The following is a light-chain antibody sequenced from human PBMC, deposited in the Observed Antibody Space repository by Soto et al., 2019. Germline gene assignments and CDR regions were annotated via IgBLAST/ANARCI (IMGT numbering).Light chain of an antibody. CDR1: QDISTL. V-gene: IGKV1D-12*01. CDR3: QQADSFPIT. Sequence: DIQMTQSPSSVSASIGDTVTITCRASQDISTLLAWYQQKPGKAPKLLIYGASTLESGVPSRFSGRGSGTDFTLTISSLQPEDFATYFCQQADSFPITFGGGTKVDIK. J-gene: IGKJ4*01. CDR2: GAS.